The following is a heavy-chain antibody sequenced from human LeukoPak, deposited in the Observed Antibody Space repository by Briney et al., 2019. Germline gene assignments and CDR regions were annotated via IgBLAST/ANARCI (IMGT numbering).Heavy chain of an antibody. J-gene: IGHJ5*02. CDR2: IYYSGST. V-gene: IGHV4-59*01. Sequence: PSETLSLTCTVSGGSISSYYWSWIRQPPGKGLEWIGYIYYSGSTNYNPSLKSRVTISVDTSKNQFSLKLSSVTAADTAVYYCARGRAYSSSYWFDHWGQGTLVTVSS. CDR3: ARGRAYSSSYWFDH. D-gene: IGHD6-6*01. CDR1: GGSISSYY.